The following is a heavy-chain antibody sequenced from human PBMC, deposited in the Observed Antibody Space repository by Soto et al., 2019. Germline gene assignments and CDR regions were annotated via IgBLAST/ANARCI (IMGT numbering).Heavy chain of an antibody. CDR3: ARYYCSSTTCYYFGY. J-gene: IGHJ4*02. CDR2: IYYTGST. V-gene: IGHV4-59*01. D-gene: IGHD2-2*01. CDR1: GGSISSYY. Sequence: SETLSLTCTVSGGSISSYYWSWIRQTPGVGLEWIGYIYYTGSTNYNPSLKSRVSFSVDTSKNQFSLKLRSVTAADTAVYYCARYYCSSTTCYYFGYWGQGTLVTVSS.